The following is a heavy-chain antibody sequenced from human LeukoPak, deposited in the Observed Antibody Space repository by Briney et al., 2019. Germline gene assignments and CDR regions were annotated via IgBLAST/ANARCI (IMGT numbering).Heavy chain of an antibody. CDR3: ARGAFSSGELLGY. D-gene: IGHD1-26*01. J-gene: IGHJ4*02. CDR2: ISYDGSNK. CDR1: GFTFSSYA. Sequence: GSLRLSCAASGFTFSSYAMHWVRQAPGKGLEWVAVISYDGSNKYYADSVKGRFTISRDNSKNTLYLQMNSLRAEDTVVYYCARGAFSSGELLGYWGQGTLVTVSS. V-gene: IGHV3-30-3*01.